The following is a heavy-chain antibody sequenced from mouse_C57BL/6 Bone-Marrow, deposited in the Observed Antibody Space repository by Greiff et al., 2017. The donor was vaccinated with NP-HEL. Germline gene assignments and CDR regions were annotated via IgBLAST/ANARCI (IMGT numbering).Heavy chain of an antibody. Sequence: EVQLQQSGAELVKPGASVKLSCTASGFNITDYYMHWVKQRTVQGLEWIGRIDPEDGETKYAPKFQGKATITADTSSNTAYLQLSSLTSEDTAVYYCASYYYGISRAYWGQGTLVTVSA. CDR3: ASYYYGISRAY. D-gene: IGHD1-1*01. CDR2: IDPEDGET. V-gene: IGHV14-2*01. CDR1: GFNITDYY. J-gene: IGHJ3*01.